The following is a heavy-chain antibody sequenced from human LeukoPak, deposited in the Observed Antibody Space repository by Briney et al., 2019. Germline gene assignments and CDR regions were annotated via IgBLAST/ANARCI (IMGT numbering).Heavy chain of an antibody. CDR1: GGSITSTKYF. CDR2: ISSSGTA. D-gene: IGHD2-8*01. CDR3: AGLGVMVLVYQFEY. Sequence: SETLSLTCAVSGGSITSTKYFWGWIRQPPGKELELFGIISSSGTADYNPSLKSQVTISTDTSKNQFSLKLTSVTAADPAVYYCAGLGVMVLVYQFEYWGRGTPVTVSS. V-gene: IGHV4-39*07. J-gene: IGHJ4*02.